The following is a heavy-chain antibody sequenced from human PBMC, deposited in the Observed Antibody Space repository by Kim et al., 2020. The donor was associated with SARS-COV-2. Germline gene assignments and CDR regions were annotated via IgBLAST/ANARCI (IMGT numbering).Heavy chain of an antibody. D-gene: IGHD2-21*02. Sequence: YTDSAKCRFTISRDNSKNTLYLQMNSLRVEDTAVYYCAREVVTAIPYFDYWGQGTLVTVSS. CDR3: AREVVTAIPYFDY. V-gene: IGHV3-30*10. J-gene: IGHJ4*02.